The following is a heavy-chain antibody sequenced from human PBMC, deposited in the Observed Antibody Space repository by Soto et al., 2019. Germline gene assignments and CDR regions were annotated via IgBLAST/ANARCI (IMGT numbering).Heavy chain of an antibody. CDR3: ARNDSSVYLDP. V-gene: IGHV3-11*06. CDR1: GFTFSDYY. Sequence: GGSLRLSCAASGFTFSDYYMSWIRQAPGKGLEWLSYISSSATYAIYADSVKGRFTLSRDNAKNSLYLQMNSLRAEDTAVYYCARNDSSVYLDPWGQGTLVTVSS. CDR2: ISSSATYA. J-gene: IGHJ5*02. D-gene: IGHD3-22*01.